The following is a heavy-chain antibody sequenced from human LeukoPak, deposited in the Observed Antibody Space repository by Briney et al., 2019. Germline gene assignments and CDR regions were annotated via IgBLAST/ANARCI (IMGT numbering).Heavy chain of an antibody. CDR1: GGSITNYY. V-gene: IGHV4-59*01. D-gene: IGHD3-22*01. CDR3: ARGTMMVGP. Sequence: SETLSLTCTVSGGSITNYYWSWIRQPPEEGLEWIGYIYYNGNTNYNASLESRVTISVDTSKNQFSLKLRSVTAADTAVYYCARGTMMVGPWGQGTQVTVSS. J-gene: IGHJ5*02. CDR2: IYYNGNT.